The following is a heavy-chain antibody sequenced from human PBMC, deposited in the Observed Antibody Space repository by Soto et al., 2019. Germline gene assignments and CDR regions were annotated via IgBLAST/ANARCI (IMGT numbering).Heavy chain of an antibody. CDR3: ARETESEAFDI. D-gene: IGHD3-10*01. Sequence: SETLSLTCTVSGGSISSSSYYWGWIRQPPGKGLEWIGSIYYSGSTYYNPSLKSRVTISVDTSKNQFSLKLSSVTAADTAVYYCARETESEAFDIWGQGTMVTVSS. CDR1: GGSISSSSYY. J-gene: IGHJ3*02. CDR2: IYYSGST. V-gene: IGHV4-39*02.